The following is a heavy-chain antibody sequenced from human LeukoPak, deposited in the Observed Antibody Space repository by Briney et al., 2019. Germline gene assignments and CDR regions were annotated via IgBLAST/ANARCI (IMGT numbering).Heavy chain of an antibody. Sequence: KPSETLSLTCTVSGGSISSYYWSWIRQPPGKGLEWIGYIYYSGSTNYNPSLKSRVTISVDTSKNQFSLKLSSVTAADTAVYYCARGLTMVFEPWGQGTLVTVSS. CDR2: IYYSGST. CDR3: ARGLTMVFEP. D-gene: IGHD4/OR15-4a*01. J-gene: IGHJ5*02. V-gene: IGHV4-59*01. CDR1: GGSISSYY.